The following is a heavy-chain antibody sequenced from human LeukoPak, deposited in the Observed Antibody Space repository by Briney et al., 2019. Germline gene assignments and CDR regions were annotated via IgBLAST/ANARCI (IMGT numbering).Heavy chain of an antibody. CDR1: GFTFSNHG. J-gene: IGHJ4*02. CDR3: ARGECYSDTSSYFDY. CDR2: ISYDGSNK. V-gene: IGHV3-30*03. D-gene: IGHD3-22*01. Sequence: PGGSLRLSCAASGFTFSNHGMHWVRQAPGKGLEWVAVISYDGSNKYYADSVKGRFTISRDNSKNTLFVQMSSLRAEDTAVYYCARGECYSDTSSYFDYWGQGTLVTVSS.